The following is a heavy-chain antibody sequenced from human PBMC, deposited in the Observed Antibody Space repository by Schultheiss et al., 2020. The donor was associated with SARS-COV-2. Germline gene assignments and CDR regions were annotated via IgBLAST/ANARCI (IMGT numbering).Heavy chain of an antibody. V-gene: IGHV4-34*01. J-gene: IGHJ1*01. D-gene: IGHD6-13*01. CDR2: IYYSGST. CDR3: ARGSYSSSWYWYFQH. Sequence: SETLSLTCAVYGGSFSGYYWSWIRQHPGKGLEWIGYIYYSGSTYYNPSLKSRVTISVDKSKNQFSLKLSSVTAADTAVYYCARGSYSSSWYWYFQHWGQGTLVTVS. CDR1: GGSFSGYY.